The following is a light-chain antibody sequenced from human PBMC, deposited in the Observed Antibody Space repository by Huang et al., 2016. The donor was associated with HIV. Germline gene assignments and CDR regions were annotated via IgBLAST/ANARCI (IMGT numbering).Light chain of an antibody. J-gene: IGKJ3*01. Sequence: EFVMTQSPATLSVSPGERATLSCRASQSVTTNLAWYQHKPGQAPRLLIYGASTRATGIPARFSGTGSVTEFTLTISSLQSEDFAVYYCQQYNKWPPFTFGPGTKVNIK. V-gene: IGKV3-15*01. CDR3: QQYNKWPPFT. CDR2: GAS. CDR1: QSVTTN.